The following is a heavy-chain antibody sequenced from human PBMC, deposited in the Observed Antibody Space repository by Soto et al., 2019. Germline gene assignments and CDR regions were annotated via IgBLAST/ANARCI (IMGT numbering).Heavy chain of an antibody. D-gene: IGHD6-19*01. J-gene: IGHJ4*02. CDR2: INAGNGNT. CDR1: GYTFTSYA. V-gene: IGHV1-3*01. Sequence: QVQLVQSGAEVKKPGASVKVYCKASGYTFTSYAMHLVRQAPGQRLEWMGWINAGNGNTKYSQKFQGRVTITRDTSASTDYMELSSLRSEDTAVYYCARDGGYSSGWYGDYWGQGTLVTVSS. CDR3: ARDGGYSSGWYGDY.